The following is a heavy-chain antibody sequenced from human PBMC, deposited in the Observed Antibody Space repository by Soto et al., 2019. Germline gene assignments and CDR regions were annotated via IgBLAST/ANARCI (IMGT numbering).Heavy chain of an antibody. CDR1: GFTFSSYS. Sequence: GGSLRLSCAASGFTFSSYSMNWVRKAPGKGLEWVSSISSSSSYIYYADSVKGRFTISRDNAKNSLYLQMNSLRAEDTTVYYCARDFSSSDFDYWGQGTLVTVSS. CDR3: ARDFSSSDFDY. D-gene: IGHD6-13*01. V-gene: IGHV3-21*01. CDR2: ISSSSSYI. J-gene: IGHJ4*02.